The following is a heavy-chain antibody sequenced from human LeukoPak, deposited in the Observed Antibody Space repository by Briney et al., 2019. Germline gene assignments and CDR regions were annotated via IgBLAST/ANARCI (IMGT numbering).Heavy chain of an antibody. V-gene: IGHV1-69*13. Sequence: GASVKVSCKASGGTFSSYAISWVRQAPGQGLEWMGGIIPIFGTANYAQKFQGRVTITADESTSTAYMELSSLRSEDTAVYYCARSVYDNSGYYPFDYWGQGTLVTVSS. CDR2: IIPIFGTA. CDR1: GGTFSSYA. D-gene: IGHD3-22*01. CDR3: ARSVYDNSGYYPFDY. J-gene: IGHJ4*02.